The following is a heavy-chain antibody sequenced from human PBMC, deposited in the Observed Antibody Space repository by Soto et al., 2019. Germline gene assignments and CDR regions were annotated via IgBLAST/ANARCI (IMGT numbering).Heavy chain of an antibody. V-gene: IGHV1-58*01. CDR3: AAARWLDYYYYYGMDV. D-gene: IGHD6-19*01. Sequence: SVKVSCKASGFTFTSSAVQWVRQARGQRLEWIGWIVVGSGNTNYAQKFQERVTITRDMSTSTAYMELSSLRSEDTAVYYCAAARWLDYYYYYGMDVWVQGTTVTVSS. CDR1: GFTFTSSA. CDR2: IVVGSGNT. J-gene: IGHJ6*02.